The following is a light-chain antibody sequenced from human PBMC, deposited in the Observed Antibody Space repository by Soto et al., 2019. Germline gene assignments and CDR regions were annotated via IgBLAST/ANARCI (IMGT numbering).Light chain of an antibody. V-gene: IGKV3-20*01. Sequence: EIVLTQSPGTLSLSPGERATLSCRASQSVSSSYLAWYQQKPGQAPRLLIYGASSRATGIPDRFSGSGSGTDFTLTISSLQSEDFAVYYCQQYKSWPPITFGQGTRLEMK. CDR1: QSVSSSY. CDR2: GAS. CDR3: QQYKSWPPIT. J-gene: IGKJ5*01.